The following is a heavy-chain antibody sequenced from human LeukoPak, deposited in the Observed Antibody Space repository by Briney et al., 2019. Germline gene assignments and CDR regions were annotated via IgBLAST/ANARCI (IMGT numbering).Heavy chain of an antibody. CDR1: GFTFSSYQ. CDR2: INGPANNM. D-gene: IGHD1-7*01. Sequence: PGGSLRLSCAASGFTFSSYQMSWFRQAPGKGLEWVSYINGPANNMLYAASVKGRFTISRDNAKNSLHLQMNSLKAEDTAVYYCARNRFPITGTTNNYYYMDVWGKGTTVTVSS. V-gene: IGHV3-48*03. J-gene: IGHJ6*03. CDR3: ARNRFPITGTTNNYYYMDV.